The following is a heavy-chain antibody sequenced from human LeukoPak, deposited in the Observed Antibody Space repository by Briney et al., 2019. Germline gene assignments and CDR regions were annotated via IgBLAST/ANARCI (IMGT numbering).Heavy chain of an antibody. CDR1: GGSFSGYY. D-gene: IGHD2-15*01. J-gene: IGHJ6*02. Sequence: SETLSLTCAVYGGSFSGYYWSWIRQPPGKGLEWIGEISHSGSTNYNPSLKSRVTISVDTSKNQFSLKLSSVTAADTAVYYCARGSPGRIVVVVASRRYYGMDVWGQGTTVTVSS. CDR2: ISHSGST. V-gene: IGHV4-34*01. CDR3: ARGSPGRIVVVVASRRYYGMDV.